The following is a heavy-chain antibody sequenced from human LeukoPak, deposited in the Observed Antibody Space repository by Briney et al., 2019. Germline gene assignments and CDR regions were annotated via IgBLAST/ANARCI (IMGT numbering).Heavy chain of an antibody. CDR2: INPNSGGT. V-gene: IGHV1-2*02. CDR1: GYTFTDYY. J-gene: IGHJ5*02. Sequence: ASVKVSCKASGYTFTDYYMHWVRQAPGQGLEWMGWINPNSGGTNYAQKFQGRVTMTTDTSTSTAYMELRSLRSDDTAVYYCARALRKYSSSPTQTPNKYNWFDPWGQGTLVTVSS. D-gene: IGHD6-13*01. CDR3: ARALRKYSSSPTQTPNKYNWFDP.